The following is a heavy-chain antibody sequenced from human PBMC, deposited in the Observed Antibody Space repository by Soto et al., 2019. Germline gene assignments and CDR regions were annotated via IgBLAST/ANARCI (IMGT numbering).Heavy chain of an antibody. V-gene: IGHV3-64D*09. CDR3: VNCLLKIPQLWSGPFDY. CDR2: ISSNGCST. D-gene: IGHD3-3*01. J-gene: IGHJ4*02. CDR1: GFTFSSYA. Sequence: GGSLRLSCSASGFTFSSYAMHWVRQAPGKGLEYVSAISSNGCSTYYADSVKGRFTISRDNSKNTLYLQMSSLRAEDTAVYYCVNCLLKIPQLWSGPFDYWGQGTLVTVSS.